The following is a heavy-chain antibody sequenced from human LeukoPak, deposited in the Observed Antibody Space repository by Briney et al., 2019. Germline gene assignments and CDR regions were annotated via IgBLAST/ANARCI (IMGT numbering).Heavy chain of an antibody. V-gene: IGHV3-72*01. CDR3: ARSTRGSLDY. D-gene: IGHD3-10*01. J-gene: IGHJ4*02. Sequence: GGSLRLSCAASAFTLWDHYMDWVRQAPGKGLEWVGRITNKPNGYSTDYATSVKGRFTISRDDSENSVYLQMNSLKTDDTAMYYCARSTRGSLDYWGQGTLVTVSS. CDR2: ITNKPNGYST. CDR1: AFTLWDHY.